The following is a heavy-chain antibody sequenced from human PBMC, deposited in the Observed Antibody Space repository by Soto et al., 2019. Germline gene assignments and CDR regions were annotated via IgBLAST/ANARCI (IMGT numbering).Heavy chain of an antibody. Sequence: VQLQESGPGLVNPSQTLSLTCTVSGGSISSGGYYWSWIRQHPGKGLEWIGYISYIGSSYYDPALKPRVATPVATSKNRFSLTLSSHTAADTAVYYSARYISTSHRDGPYDDHAMDSWSQGTTVAGSS. CDR1: GGSISSGGYY. V-gene: IGHV4-31*03. J-gene: IGHJ6*02. CDR3: ARYISTSHRDGPYDDHAMDS. CDR2: ISYIGSS. D-gene: IGHD3-3*02.